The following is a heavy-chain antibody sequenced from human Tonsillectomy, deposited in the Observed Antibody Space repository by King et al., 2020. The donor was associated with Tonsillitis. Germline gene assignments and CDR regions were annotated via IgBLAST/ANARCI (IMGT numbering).Heavy chain of an antibody. V-gene: IGHV3-23*04. CDR3: AKGAPGIAVAGSGAFDY. CDR2: ISGSGGST. D-gene: IGHD6-19*01. CDR1: GFTFISYA. J-gene: IGHJ4*02. Sequence: VQLVESGGDLVQPGGSLRLSCAASGFTFISYAMSWVRQAPGKGLEWVSTISGSGGSTYYGDSVKGRFTISRDKSKNTLYLQMNSLRAEDTAVYYCAKGAPGIAVAGSGAFDYWGQGTLVTVSS.